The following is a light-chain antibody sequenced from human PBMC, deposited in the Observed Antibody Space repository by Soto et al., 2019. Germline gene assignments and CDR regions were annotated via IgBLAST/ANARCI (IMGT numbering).Light chain of an antibody. CDR3: QQLNSYPS. Sequence: DIQMTQSPSTLSASVGDRVTITCRASRSISSWLAWYQQKPGKAPKLLIYAASTLQSGVPSRFSGSGSGTDFTLTISSLQPEDFATYYCQQLNSYPSFGQGTRLEIK. V-gene: IGKV1-5*01. CDR2: AAS. J-gene: IGKJ5*01. CDR1: RSISSW.